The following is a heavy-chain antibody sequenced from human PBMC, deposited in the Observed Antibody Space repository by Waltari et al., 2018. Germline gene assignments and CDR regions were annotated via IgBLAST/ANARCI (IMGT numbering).Heavy chain of an antibody. Sequence: EVQLVQSGAEVKKPGESLRISCKASGYNFITHWIAWVRQRPGEGLEWVGRNSPTGSETRSSPSFEAHVTISVDNSITTAYLHWSSLKAPDTAMYFCARRIAVTGNYGMDVWGQGTAVTVSS. D-gene: IGHD6-13*01. CDR3: ARRIAVTGNYGMDV. CDR1: GYNFITHW. J-gene: IGHJ6*02. V-gene: IGHV5-51*01. CDR2: NSPTGSET.